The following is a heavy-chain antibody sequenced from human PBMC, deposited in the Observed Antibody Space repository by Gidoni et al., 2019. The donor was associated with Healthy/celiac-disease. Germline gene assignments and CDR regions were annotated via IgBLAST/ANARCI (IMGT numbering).Heavy chain of an antibody. Sequence: QVQLVQSGAEVKKPGSSVKVSCKASGGTFSSYAISWVRQAPGQGLEWMGGIIPIFGTANDAQKFQGRVTITADESTSTAYMELSSLRSEDTAVYYCARELWRWVTANNNQKHNWFDPWGQGTLVTVSS. CDR2: IIPIFGTA. CDR1: GGTFSSYA. J-gene: IGHJ5*02. CDR3: ARELWRWVTANNNQKHNWFDP. D-gene: IGHD2-21*02. V-gene: IGHV1-69*01.